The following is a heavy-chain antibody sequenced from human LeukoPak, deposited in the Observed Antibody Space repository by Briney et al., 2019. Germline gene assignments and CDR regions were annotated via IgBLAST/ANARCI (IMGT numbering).Heavy chain of an antibody. V-gene: IGHV3-23*01. CDR2: ISGSGGNT. Sequence: QPGGSLRLSCAASGFTFSNYAMSWVRQAPGKGLEWVSAISGSGGNTYYADSVKGRFTISRDNSKNTQYLQMNSLRAEDTSVYYCAISNGYDLFDYWGQGTLVTVSS. J-gene: IGHJ4*02. CDR3: AISNGYDLFDY. CDR1: GFTFSNYA. D-gene: IGHD5-12*01.